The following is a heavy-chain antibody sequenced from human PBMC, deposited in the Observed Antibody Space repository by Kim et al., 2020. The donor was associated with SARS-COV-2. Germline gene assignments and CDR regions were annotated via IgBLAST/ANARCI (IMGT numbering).Heavy chain of an antibody. CDR1: GYTFTSYT. CDR3: ARDGTTRNGGYYFDY. CDR2: INIGQGNT. V-gene: IGHV1-3*04. D-gene: IGHD1-1*01. J-gene: IGHJ4*01. Sequence: ASVKVSCKASGYTFTSYTMHWVRQAPGQGLEWMGWINIGQGNTKSLQKFQGRVTITRDTSASTASMELSSLTSEDTAIYYCARDGTTRNGGYYFDYWGQGALVTVSS.